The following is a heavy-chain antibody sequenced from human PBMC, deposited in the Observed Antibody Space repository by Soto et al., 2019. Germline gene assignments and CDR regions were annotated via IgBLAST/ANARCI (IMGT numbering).Heavy chain of an antibody. J-gene: IGHJ5*02. CDR3: AKDPAGDYVP. Sequence: QVQLVESGGGVVQPGRSLRLSCAASGFTFSSYGMHWVRQAPGKGLEWVAVISYDGSNKYYADSVKGRFTISRDNSKNTLYLQMNSLRAEDTAVYYCAKDPAGDYVPWGQGTLVTVSS. D-gene: IGHD4-17*01. CDR2: ISYDGSNK. V-gene: IGHV3-30*18. CDR1: GFTFSSYG.